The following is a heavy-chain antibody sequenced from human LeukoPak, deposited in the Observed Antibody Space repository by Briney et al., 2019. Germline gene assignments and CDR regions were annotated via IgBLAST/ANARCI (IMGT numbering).Heavy chain of an antibody. V-gene: IGHV1-69*13. J-gene: IGHJ4*02. CDR3: ARWTGDWLLPDY. CDR1: GGTFSSYA. CDR2: IIPIFGTA. D-gene: IGHD3/OR15-3a*01. Sequence: SVKVSCKASGGTFSSYAISWVRQAPGQGLEWMGGIIPIFGTANYAQKFQGRVTITADESTSTAHMELSSLRSEDTAVYYCARWTGDWLLPDYWGQGTLVTVSS.